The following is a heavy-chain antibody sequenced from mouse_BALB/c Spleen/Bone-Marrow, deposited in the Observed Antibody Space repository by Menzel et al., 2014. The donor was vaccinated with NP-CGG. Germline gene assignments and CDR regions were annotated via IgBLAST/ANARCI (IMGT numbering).Heavy chain of an antibody. V-gene: IGHV1S45*01. Sequence: EVKLQESGAELVRPGASVKISCKAFGYTFTNHHMNWVKQRPGQGLDWIGYINPFNDYTTYNQKFKGKATLTVDKSSSTAYMELSSLTSEDSAVYYCARSRGSLYYFDYLGQGTTLTISS. J-gene: IGHJ2*01. CDR2: INPFNDYT. CDR1: GYTFTNHH. D-gene: IGHD1-1*02. CDR3: ARSRGSLYYFDY.